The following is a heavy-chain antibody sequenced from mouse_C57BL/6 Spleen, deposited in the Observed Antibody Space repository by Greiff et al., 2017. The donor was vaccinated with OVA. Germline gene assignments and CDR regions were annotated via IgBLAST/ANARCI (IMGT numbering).Heavy chain of an antibody. V-gene: IGHV1-52*01. CDR3: ARVYGSSYAWFAY. D-gene: IGHD1-1*01. CDR2: IDPSDSET. CDR1: GYTFTSYW. Sequence: QVQLQQPGAELVRPGSSVKLSCKASGYTFTSYWTHRVKQRPIQGLEWIGNIDPSDSETHYNQKFKDKATLTVDKTSSTAYMQLSSLTSEDSAVYYCARVYGSSYAWFAYWSQGTLVSVST. J-gene: IGHJ3*01.